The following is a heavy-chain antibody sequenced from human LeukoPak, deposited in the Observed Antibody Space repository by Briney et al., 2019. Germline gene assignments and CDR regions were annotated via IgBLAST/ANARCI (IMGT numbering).Heavy chain of an antibody. Sequence: ASVKVSCKASGYTFTSYYMHWVRRAPGQGLEWMGIINPSGGSTSYAQKFQGRVTMTRDTSTSTVYMELSSLRSEDTAVYYCARDIYYDSSGYPSFDYWGQGTLVTVSS. D-gene: IGHD3-22*01. J-gene: IGHJ4*02. V-gene: IGHV1-46*01. CDR2: INPSGGST. CDR1: GYTFTSYY. CDR3: ARDIYYDSSGYPSFDY.